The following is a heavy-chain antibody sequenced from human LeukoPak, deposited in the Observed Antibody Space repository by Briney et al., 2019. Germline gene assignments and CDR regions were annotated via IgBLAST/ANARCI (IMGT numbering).Heavy chain of an antibody. CDR1: GYTLTELS. J-gene: IGHJ4*02. CDR3: ATDAPIVGATSG. Sequence: ASVKVSCKVSGYTLTELSMHWVRQAPGKGLEWMGGFDPEDGETIYAQKFQGRVTMTEDTSTDTAYMELSSLRSEDTAVYYCATDAPIVGATSGWGQGTLVTVSS. CDR2: FDPEDGET. V-gene: IGHV1-24*01. D-gene: IGHD1-26*01.